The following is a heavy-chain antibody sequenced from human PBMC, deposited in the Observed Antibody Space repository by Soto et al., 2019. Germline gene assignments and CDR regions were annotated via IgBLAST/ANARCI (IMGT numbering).Heavy chain of an antibody. CDR3: ARAPSSPSIVGATLAAFDF. CDR2: IKQDGSEK. V-gene: IGHV3-7*03. D-gene: IGHD1-26*01. CDR1: GLTFSNYW. Sequence: GGSLRLSCAASGLTFSNYWMNWVRQAPGKGLEWVANIKQDGSEKYYVDSVKGRFTISRDNAKNSLYLQMNSLRAEDTAVYYCARAPSSPSIVGATLAAFDFWCQGTM. J-gene: IGHJ3*01.